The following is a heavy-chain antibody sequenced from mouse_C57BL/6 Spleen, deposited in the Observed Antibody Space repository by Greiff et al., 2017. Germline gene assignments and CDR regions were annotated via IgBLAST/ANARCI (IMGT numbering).Heavy chain of an antibody. CDR1: GYSITSGYY. Sequence: EVKLMESGPGLVKPSQSLSLTCSVTGYSITSGYYWNWIRQFPGNKLEWMGYISYDGSNNYNPSLKNRISITRDTSKNQFFLKLNSVTTEDTATYYCARGGGLYDYDFLFAYWGQGTLVTVSA. CDR3: ARGGGLYDYDFLFAY. D-gene: IGHD2-4*01. J-gene: IGHJ3*01. V-gene: IGHV3-6*01. CDR2: ISYDGSN.